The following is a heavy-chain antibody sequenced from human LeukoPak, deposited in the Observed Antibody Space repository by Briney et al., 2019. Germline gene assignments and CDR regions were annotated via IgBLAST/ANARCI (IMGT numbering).Heavy chain of an antibody. Sequence: PGGSLRLSGAASGFTFSNYGMHWVRQAPGKGLEWVAVIWYDGSNKYYEDSVKGRFTISRDNSRNTLYLEMNDLRVEDTAVYYCAKDGESWGQGTLVTVSS. CDR1: GFTFSNYG. CDR3: AKDGES. V-gene: IGHV3-33*06. J-gene: IGHJ5*02. CDR2: IWYDGSNK.